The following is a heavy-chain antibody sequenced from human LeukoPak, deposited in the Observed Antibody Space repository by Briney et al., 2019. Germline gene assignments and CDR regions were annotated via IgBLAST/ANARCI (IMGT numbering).Heavy chain of an antibody. V-gene: IGHV3-21*01. J-gene: IGHJ3*02. CDR1: GFTFSSYG. D-gene: IGHD1-26*01. CDR2: ISSSSPYI. CDR3: AKEGYSGTYLDAFDI. Sequence: GGSLRLSCAASGFTFSSYGMSWVRQAPGKGLEWVSSISSSSPYIYYADSVKGRFTISRDNAKNSLYLQMNTLRAEDTAVYYCAKEGYSGTYLDAFDIWGQGTMVTVSS.